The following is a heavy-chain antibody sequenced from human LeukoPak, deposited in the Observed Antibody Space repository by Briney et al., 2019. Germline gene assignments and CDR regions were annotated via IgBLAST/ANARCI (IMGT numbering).Heavy chain of an antibody. D-gene: IGHD1-26*01. V-gene: IGHV4-39*01. CDR2: IYYSGST. CDR1: GGSISSSTYY. J-gene: IGHJ4*02. CDR3: ASLGGSYPPTFDY. Sequence: PSETLSLTCTVSGGSISSSTYYWGWIRQPPGKGLEWIGSIYYSGSTYYNPSLKSRVTISVDTSKNQFSLKLSSVTAADTAVYYCASLGGSYPPTFDYWGQGTLVTVSS.